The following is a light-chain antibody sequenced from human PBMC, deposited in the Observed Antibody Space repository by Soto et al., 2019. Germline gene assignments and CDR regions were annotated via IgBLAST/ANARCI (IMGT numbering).Light chain of an antibody. CDR2: AAS. J-gene: IGKJ3*01. Sequence: DIQMTQSPSSLSASVGDRVTSTCRASQGISNYLAWYQQKPGKVPKLLIYAASTLQSGVPSRFSGSGSGTDFTLTIRSQQPEDVATDYCQKYIDALRTFGPGSKVDIK. CDR3: QKYIDALRT. V-gene: IGKV1-27*01. CDR1: QGISNY.